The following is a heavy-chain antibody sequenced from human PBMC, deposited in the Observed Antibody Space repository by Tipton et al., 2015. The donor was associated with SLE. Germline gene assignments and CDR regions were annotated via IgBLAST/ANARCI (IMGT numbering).Heavy chain of an antibody. J-gene: IGHJ3*02. CDR3: ARGLFLWFVTHIVFDI. Sequence: TLSLTCSVYGTSFNDYSWTWIRQTPGKGLEWIGDITHRGTTNYNPSLKSRVTISLDKSRRHLPLKLNSVTVADTAVYYCARGLFLWFVTHIVFDIWGQGSRVSISS. D-gene: IGHD2-21*01. V-gene: IGHV4-34*01. CDR1: GTSFNDYS. CDR2: ITHRGTT.